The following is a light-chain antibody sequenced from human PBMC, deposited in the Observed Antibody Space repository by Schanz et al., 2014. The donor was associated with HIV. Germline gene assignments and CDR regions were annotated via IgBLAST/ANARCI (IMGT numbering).Light chain of an antibody. V-gene: IGLV2-14*02. CDR1: SSDVGSYNL. J-gene: IGLJ1*01. Sequence: QSALTQPASVSGSPGQSITISCTGTSSDVGSYNLVSWYRQHPGKVPKLMIYDVTNRPSGISSRFSGSKSGNTASLTISGLQAEDEADYYCCSYTTTSTYVFGAGTKLTVL. CDR2: DVT. CDR3: CSYTTTSTYV.